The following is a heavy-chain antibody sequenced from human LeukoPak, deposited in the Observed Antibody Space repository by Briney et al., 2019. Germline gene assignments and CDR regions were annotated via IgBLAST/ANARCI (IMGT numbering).Heavy chain of an antibody. J-gene: IGHJ6*03. CDR1: GFAFSSCW. CDR3: ARFRYMDV. CDR2: IRQDGSEK. V-gene: IGHV3-7*01. Sequence: GGSLRLSCAASGFAFSSCWMTWVRQAPGKGLEWVANIRQDGSEKNCVDSVKGRFTISRDNAKNSLYLQMNSLRAEDTAVYYCARFRYMDVWGKGTPVTVSS.